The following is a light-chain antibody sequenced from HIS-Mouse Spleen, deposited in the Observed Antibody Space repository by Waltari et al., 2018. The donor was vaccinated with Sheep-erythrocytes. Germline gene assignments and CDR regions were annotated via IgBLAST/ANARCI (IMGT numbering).Light chain of an antibody. CDR3: QQLNSYPHT. Sequence: DIQLTQSPSFLSASVGDRVTITCRASQGISSYLAWYQQKPGKAPKLLNYAASTLQSGVPSRFSGSGSGTEFTLTISSLQPEDFATYYCQQLNSYPHTFGQGTKLEIK. CDR2: AAS. J-gene: IGKJ2*01. CDR1: QGISSY. V-gene: IGKV1-9*01.